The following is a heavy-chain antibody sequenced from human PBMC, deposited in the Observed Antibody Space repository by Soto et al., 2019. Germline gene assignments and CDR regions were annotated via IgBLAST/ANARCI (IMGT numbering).Heavy chain of an antibody. CDR2: ISGSGGST. V-gene: IGHV3-23*01. CDR1: GFTFSSYA. J-gene: IGHJ6*02. Sequence: EVQLLESGGGLVQPGGSLRLSCAASGFTFSSYAMSWVRQAPGKGLEWVSAISGSGGSTYYADSVKGRFTISRDNSKNTLYLQMNSLRAEDTAVYYCVPTPSISHYYYYGMDVWGQGTTVTVSS. D-gene: IGHD2-15*01. CDR3: VPTPSISHYYYYGMDV.